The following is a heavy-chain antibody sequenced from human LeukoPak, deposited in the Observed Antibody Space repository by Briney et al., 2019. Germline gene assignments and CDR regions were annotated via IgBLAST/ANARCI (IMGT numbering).Heavy chain of an antibody. Sequence: SETLSLTCTVSGGSISSYYWSWIRQPPGKGLEWIGYIYYSGSTNYNPSLKSRVTISVDTSKNQFSLKLSSVTAADTAVYYCARVDLGGSLDYWGQGTLVTVSS. CDR2: IYYSGST. CDR3: ARVDLGGSLDY. CDR1: GGSISSYY. D-gene: IGHD3-16*01. J-gene: IGHJ4*02. V-gene: IGHV4-59*01.